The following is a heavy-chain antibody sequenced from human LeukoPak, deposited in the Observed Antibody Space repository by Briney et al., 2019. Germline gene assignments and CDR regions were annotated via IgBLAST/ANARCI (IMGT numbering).Heavy chain of an antibody. CDR3: AKTSYYDSSGYYFDPFDY. CDR2: ISGSGGST. D-gene: IGHD3-22*01. J-gene: IGHJ4*02. V-gene: IGHV3-23*01. CDR1: GFTFSSYA. Sequence: GGSLGLSCAASGFTFSSYATNWVSQAPGKGLEWVSGISGSGGSTFYADSVKGRFTISRDNSKNTLYLQMNSLRAEDTAVYYCAKTSYYDSSGYYFDPFDYWGQGTLVTVSS.